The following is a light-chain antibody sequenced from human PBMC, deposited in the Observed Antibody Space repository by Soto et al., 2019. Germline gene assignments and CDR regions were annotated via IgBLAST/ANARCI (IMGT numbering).Light chain of an antibody. J-gene: IGKJ1*01. CDR1: QSVSSF. V-gene: IGKV1-5*01. CDR2: DAS. CDR3: QQYNSYSPRT. Sequence: IQMTQSPSTLSASVGDRVTITCRASQSVSSFLAWYQQKPGKAPKVLIYDASTLENGVPSRFSGSGSGTEFTLTISSLQPDDFATYYCQQYNSYSPRTFGQGTKVDIK.